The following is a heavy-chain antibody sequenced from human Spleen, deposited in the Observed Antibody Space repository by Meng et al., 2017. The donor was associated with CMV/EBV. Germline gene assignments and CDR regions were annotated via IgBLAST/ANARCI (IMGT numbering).Heavy chain of an antibody. CDR3: ATGSGDFDH. CDR1: GGYIKNWF. Sequence: QVALPESGPGLVKPSETLSLTCTVSGGYIKNWFWSWIRQPAGKKLEWIGRVYINDNTNYNPSFRSRVIMSVDASNNQFSLKLTSVTAADTAAYYCATGSGDFDHWGQGTLVTVSS. CDR2: VYINDNT. J-gene: IGHJ4*02. V-gene: IGHV4-4*07. D-gene: IGHD1-26*01.